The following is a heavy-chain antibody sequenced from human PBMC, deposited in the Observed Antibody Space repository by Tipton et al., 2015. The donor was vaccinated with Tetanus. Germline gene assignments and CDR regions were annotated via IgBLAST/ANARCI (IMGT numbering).Heavy chain of an antibody. V-gene: IGHV1-2*02. CDR2: IDPNSGDT. Sequence: QLVQSGAELKKPGASVKVSCTASGYTFTGYYMYWVRQAPGQGLEWVGWIDPNSGDTIYAQNFQCRVTMTRDTSTSTVYMELSRLRSDDTSVYYCARDRGDYIYYGMDVWGPGTTVTVSS. J-gene: IGHJ6*02. CDR3: ARDRGDYIYYGMDV. D-gene: IGHD3-22*01. CDR1: GYTFTGYY.